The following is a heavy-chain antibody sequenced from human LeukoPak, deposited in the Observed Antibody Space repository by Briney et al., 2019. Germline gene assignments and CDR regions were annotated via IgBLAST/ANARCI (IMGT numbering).Heavy chain of an antibody. D-gene: IGHD4-11*01. CDR3: ARAYSNWFDP. Sequence: SETLSLTCAVSGYSISSGYYWGWIRQPPGKGLEWLGSIYHSGSTYENPSLKSRVTMSVDTSKNQFSLKLTFVTAADTAVYYCARAYSNWFDPWGQGTLVTVSS. V-gene: IGHV4-38-2*01. CDR2: IYHSGST. J-gene: IGHJ5*02. CDR1: GYSISSGYY.